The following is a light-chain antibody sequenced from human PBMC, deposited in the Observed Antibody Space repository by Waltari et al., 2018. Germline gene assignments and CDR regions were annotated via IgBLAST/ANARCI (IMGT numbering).Light chain of an antibody. CDR3: QTGGHGTWV. J-gene: IGLJ3*02. Sequence: QLVLTQSPSASASLGASVKLTCTLSSGHSSNVIAWLQQQPEKGPRYLMKVNSDGSHSKGDEIPDLFSGSSSGAERYLTISSLQSEDEADYYCQTGGHGTWVFVGGTKLTVL. V-gene: IGLV4-69*01. CDR1: SGHSSNV. CDR2: VNSDGSH.